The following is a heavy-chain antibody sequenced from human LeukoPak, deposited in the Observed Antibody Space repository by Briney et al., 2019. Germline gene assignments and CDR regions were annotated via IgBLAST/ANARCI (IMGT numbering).Heavy chain of an antibody. J-gene: IGHJ4*02. CDR3: ARDRAPSGSYFFDY. V-gene: IGHV3-48*03. D-gene: IGHD1-26*01. CDR2: ISSSGSTI. Sequence: GGSLRFSCAASGFTFSSYEMNWVRQAPGKGLEWVSYISSSGSTIYYADSVKGRFTISRANAKNSLYLQMNSLRAEDTAVYYCARDRAPSGSYFFDYWGQGTLVTVSS. CDR1: GFTFSSYE.